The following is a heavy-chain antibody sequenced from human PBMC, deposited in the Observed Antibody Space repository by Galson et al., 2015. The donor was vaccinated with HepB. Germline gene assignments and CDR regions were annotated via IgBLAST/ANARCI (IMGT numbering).Heavy chain of an antibody. CDR1: GFTFTSSA. V-gene: IGHV1-58*01. CDR3: AAGLGDSSGYYPDAFDI. CDR2: IVVGSGNA. Sequence: SVKVSCKASGFTFTSSAVQWVRQARGQRLEWIGWIVVGSGNANYAQKFQERVTITRDMSTSTAYMELSSLRSEDTAVYYCAAGLGDSSGYYPDAFDIWGQGTMVTVSS. J-gene: IGHJ3*02. D-gene: IGHD3-22*01.